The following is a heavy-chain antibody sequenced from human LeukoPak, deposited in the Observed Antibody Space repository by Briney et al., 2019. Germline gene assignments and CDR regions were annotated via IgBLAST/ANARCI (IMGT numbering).Heavy chain of an antibody. D-gene: IGHD3-22*01. CDR1: GDSVSSNSAA. Sequence: SQTLSLTCAISGDSVSSNSAAWNWIRQSPSRGLEWLGRTYYRSKWYNDYAVSVKSRITINPDTSKNQFSLQLNSVTPEDTAVYYWARDDYYDSSPWGAFDIWGQGTMVTVSS. V-gene: IGHV6-1*01. J-gene: IGHJ3*02. CDR3: ARDDYYDSSPWGAFDI. CDR2: TYYRSKWYN.